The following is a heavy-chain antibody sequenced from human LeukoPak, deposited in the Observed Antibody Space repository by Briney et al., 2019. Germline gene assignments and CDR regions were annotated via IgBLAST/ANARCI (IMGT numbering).Heavy chain of an antibody. V-gene: IGHV1-69*13. Sequence: SVKVSCKASGGTFSSYAISWVRQAPGQGLEWMGEIIPIFGTANYAQKFQGRVTITADESTSTAYMELSSLRSEDTAVYYCASPSPDAIFMFYYYYYMDVWSKGTTVSVSS. CDR2: IIPIFGTA. CDR1: GGTFSSYA. D-gene: IGHD2-21*01. J-gene: IGHJ6*03. CDR3: ASPSPDAIFMFYYYYYMDV.